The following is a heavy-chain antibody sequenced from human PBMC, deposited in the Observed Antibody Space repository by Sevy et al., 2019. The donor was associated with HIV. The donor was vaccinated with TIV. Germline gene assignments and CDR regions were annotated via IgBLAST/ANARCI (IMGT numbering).Heavy chain of an antibody. CDR1: GYSFTSHW. Sequence: GESLKISCKGSGYSFTSHWIGWVRHMPGKGLEWMGIIYPDDSDTRYSPSFQSQVTFSADKSISTAYLQWSSLKASDTATYYCATSRSGYFDSSGYYIYWGQGTLVTVSS. CDR2: IYPDDSDT. D-gene: IGHD3-22*01. CDR3: ATSRSGYFDSSGYYIY. V-gene: IGHV5-51*01. J-gene: IGHJ4*02.